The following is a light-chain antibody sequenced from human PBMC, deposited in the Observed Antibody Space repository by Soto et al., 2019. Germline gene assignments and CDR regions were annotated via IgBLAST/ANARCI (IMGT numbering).Light chain of an antibody. CDR1: NIGSKS. CDR2: YDS. Sequence: SYELTQPPSVSVAPGKTARITCGGNNIGSKSVHWYQQKPGQAPVLVIYYDSDRPSGIPERFSGSNSGNTATLTISRVEAGDEADYCCQVWDSSSDHRVFGTGTKRTVL. CDR3: QVWDSSSDHRV. J-gene: IGLJ1*01. V-gene: IGLV3-21*04.